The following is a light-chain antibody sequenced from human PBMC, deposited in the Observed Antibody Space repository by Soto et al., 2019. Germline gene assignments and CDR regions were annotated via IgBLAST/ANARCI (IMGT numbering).Light chain of an antibody. CDR1: QSVTSNY. V-gene: IGKV3-20*01. J-gene: IGKJ5*01. CDR2: GAS. CDR3: QHYVSPPIT. Sequence: EIALTQSPGTLSLSPGERATLSCRASQSVTSNYLAWYQQKPGQAPRLLVYGASSRATGISDRFSGSGSGTDFTLTISRLEPEDFAVYYCQHYVSPPITFGQGTRLEI.